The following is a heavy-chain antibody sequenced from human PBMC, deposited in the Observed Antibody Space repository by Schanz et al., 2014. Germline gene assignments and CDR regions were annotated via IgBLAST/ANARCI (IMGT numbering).Heavy chain of an antibody. Sequence: VQLVESGGGLVKPGGSLRLSCAASGFGFSSYSMNWVRQAPGKGLEWVSYISGSSRTIYYADSVKGRFTISRDNAKNSLYLQMDSLRAEDTAVYYCARDLPRTFLFDYWGQGTLVTVSS. CDR3: ARDLPRTFLFDY. CDR1: GFGFSSYS. J-gene: IGHJ4*02. CDR2: ISGSSRTI. V-gene: IGHV3-48*01.